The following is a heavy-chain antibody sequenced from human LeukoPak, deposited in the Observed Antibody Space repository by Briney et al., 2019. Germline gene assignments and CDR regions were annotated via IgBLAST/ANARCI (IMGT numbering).Heavy chain of an antibody. Sequence: GGSLRLSCAASGFAVSSDYMNWVRQAPGKGLEWVSSISSSSSYIYYADSVKGRFTISRDNAKNSLYLQMNSLRAEDTAVYYCAYSSGWYYFDYWGQGTLVTVSS. V-gene: IGHV3-21*01. CDR2: ISSSSSYI. CDR3: AYSSGWYYFDY. J-gene: IGHJ4*02. D-gene: IGHD6-19*01. CDR1: GFAVSSDY.